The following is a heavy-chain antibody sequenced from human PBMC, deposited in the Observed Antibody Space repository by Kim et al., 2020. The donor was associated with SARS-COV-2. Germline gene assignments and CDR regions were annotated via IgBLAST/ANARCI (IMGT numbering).Heavy chain of an antibody. J-gene: IGHJ4*02. Sequence: GGSLRLSCAASGFTFSSYWMHWVRQAPGKGLVWVSRVKGDGSSILYADSVKGRFTISRNNAKNTLYLLMNSLRAEDTAVYYCARDSDSNGYSRFGGWGQGTLVTVSS. D-gene: IGHD3-16*01. CDR2: VKGDGSSI. CDR1: GFTFSSYW. V-gene: IGHV3-74*01. CDR3: ARDSDSNGYSRFGG.